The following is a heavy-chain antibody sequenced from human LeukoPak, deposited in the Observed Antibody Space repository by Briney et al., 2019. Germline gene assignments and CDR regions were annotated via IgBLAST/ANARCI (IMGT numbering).Heavy chain of an antibody. CDR2: ISGSGSYI. D-gene: IGHD5-18*01. CDR1: AFTFSTYS. V-gene: IGHV3-21*01. Sequence: GGSLRLSCAASAFTFSTYSMNWVRQAPGKRLEWVSSISGSGSYIYYADSVKGRFTISRDNAKNSLHLQMSSLRVEDTAVYYCARGSGVQVWSGLDYWGQGTLVTVSS. J-gene: IGHJ4*02. CDR3: ARGSGVQVWSGLDY.